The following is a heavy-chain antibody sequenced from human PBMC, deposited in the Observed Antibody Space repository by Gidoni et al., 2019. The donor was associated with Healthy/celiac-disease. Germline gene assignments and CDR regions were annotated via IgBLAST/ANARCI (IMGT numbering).Heavy chain of an antibody. CDR2: IYYSGST. J-gene: IGHJ4*02. CDR3: ARHGSRGRDY. Sequence: QLQLQESGPGLVKPSETLSLTCTVSGASIRSSSYYWGWIRKPPGKGLEWIGSIYYSGSTYYNPSRKSRVTIPVYTSKNQFSLKLSSVTAADTAVYYCARHGSRGRDYWGQGTLVTVSS. D-gene: IGHD3-22*01. CDR1: GASIRSSSYY. V-gene: IGHV4-39*01.